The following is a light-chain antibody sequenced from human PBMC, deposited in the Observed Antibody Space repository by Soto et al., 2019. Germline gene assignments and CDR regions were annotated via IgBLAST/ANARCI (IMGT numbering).Light chain of an antibody. Sequence: EIVLTQSPGTLSLSPGERATLSCRASQSVSNNYLAWYQQKPGQAPGLLIYGASNRATGIPDRFSGSGSGTDFTLTISRLEPEDFAVYYCQQYGSSITLGQGTRLEIK. CDR2: GAS. CDR3: QQYGSSIT. V-gene: IGKV3-20*01. CDR1: QSVSNNY. J-gene: IGKJ5*01.